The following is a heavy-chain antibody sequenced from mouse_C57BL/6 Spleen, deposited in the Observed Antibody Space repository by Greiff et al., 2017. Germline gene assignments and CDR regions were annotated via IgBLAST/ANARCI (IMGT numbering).Heavy chain of an antibody. J-gene: IGHJ4*01. Sequence: QVQLKQSGAELVKPGASVKLSCKASGYTFTEYTIHWVKQRSGQGLEWIGWFYPGSGSIKYHEKFKDKATLTADKSSSTVYMELSRLTSEDSAVYFCARHEDDYGSSYYAMDYWGQGTSVTVSS. D-gene: IGHD1-1*01. CDR3: ARHEDDYGSSYYAMDY. CDR2: FYPGSGSI. V-gene: IGHV1-62-2*01. CDR1: GYTFTEYT.